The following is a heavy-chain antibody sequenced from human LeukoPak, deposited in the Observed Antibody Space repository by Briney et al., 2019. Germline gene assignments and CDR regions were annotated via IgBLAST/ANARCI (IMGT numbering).Heavy chain of an antibody. Sequence: PGGSLRLSCAASGFTFSSYAMHWVRQAPGKGLEWVAVISYDGSNKYYADSVKGRFTISRDNSKNTLYLQMNSLRAEDTAVYYCARAGVVTAILGAFDIGGQGTMVTVSA. CDR1: GFTFSSYA. CDR3: ARAGVVTAILGAFDI. V-gene: IGHV3-30-3*01. D-gene: IGHD2-21*02. CDR2: ISYDGSNK. J-gene: IGHJ3*02.